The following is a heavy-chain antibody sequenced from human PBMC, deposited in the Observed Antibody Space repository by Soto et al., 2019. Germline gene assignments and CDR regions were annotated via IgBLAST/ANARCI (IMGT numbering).Heavy chain of an antibody. D-gene: IGHD2-8*01. CDR1: RGSFSGYS. J-gene: IGHJ6*03. Sequence: QVQLQQWGAGLLKPSETLSLTCAVSRGSFSGYSWNWIRQPPGKGLEWIGEINLTGSTNYNPSLKPRVTISVDTSENQFSLTLSSVTAADTAVYYCARGFPVFSYYSYIAVGGTGTTVTVSS. CDR2: INLTGST. V-gene: IGHV4-34*01. CDR3: ARGFPVFSYYSYIAV.